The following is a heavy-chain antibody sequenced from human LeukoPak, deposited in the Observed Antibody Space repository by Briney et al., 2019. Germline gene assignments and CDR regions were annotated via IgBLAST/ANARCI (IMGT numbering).Heavy chain of an antibody. CDR2: IYYIGST. V-gene: IGHV4-39*07. CDR3: ARDRGEAAMVRGGGYYYYGMDV. Sequence: SETLSLTCTVSGGSISSSSYYWGWIRQPPGKGLEWIGSIYYIGSTYYNPSLKSRVTISVDTSKNQFSLKLSSVTAADTAVYYCARDRGEAAMVRGGGYYYYGMDVWGQGTTVTVSS. D-gene: IGHD3-10*01. J-gene: IGHJ6*02. CDR1: GGSISSSSYY.